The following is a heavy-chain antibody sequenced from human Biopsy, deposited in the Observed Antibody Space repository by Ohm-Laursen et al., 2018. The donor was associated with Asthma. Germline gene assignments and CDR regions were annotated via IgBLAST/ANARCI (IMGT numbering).Heavy chain of an antibody. CDR2: HVHVEGGT. CDR3: ASDLPKEYERYNMQV. J-gene: IGHJ4*02. D-gene: IGHD1-1*01. Sequence: GASVKVSCKISGYSLTDLSMHWVRQAPGQGLEWMGGHVHVEGGTVNARRFQGRVTMTEDTSTETAYMELSSLRSDDTAVYYCASDLPKEYERYNMQVWGQGTVVTVSS. V-gene: IGHV1-24*01. CDR1: GYSLTDLS.